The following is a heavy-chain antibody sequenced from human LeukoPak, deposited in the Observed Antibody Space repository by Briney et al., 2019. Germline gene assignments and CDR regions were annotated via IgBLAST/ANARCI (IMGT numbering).Heavy chain of an antibody. V-gene: IGHV3-74*01. CDR2: INSDGSTT. Sequence: PGGSLRLSCAASGFTFRTYWMHWVRQPPGKSLVWVSRINSDGSTTSYADSVKGRFTISRDNAKNTLYLQMNSLRVEDTAVYYCARGVDSWGQGTLVTVSS. CDR3: ARGVDS. J-gene: IGHJ4*02. CDR1: GFTFRTYW.